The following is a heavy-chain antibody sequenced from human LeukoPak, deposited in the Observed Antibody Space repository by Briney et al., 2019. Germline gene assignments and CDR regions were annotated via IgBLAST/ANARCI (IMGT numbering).Heavy chain of an antibody. CDR2: ISYDGSNK. V-gene: IGHV3-30*18. J-gene: IGHJ4*02. Sequence: GGSLRLSCAASGFTFSSYGMHWVRQAPGKGLEWVAVISYDGSNKYYADSVKGRFTISRDNSKNTLYLQMNSLRAEDTAVYYCAKDFRPFGLRYWGQGTLVTVSS. D-gene: IGHD3/OR15-3a*01. CDR3: AKDFRPFGLRY. CDR1: GFTFSSYG.